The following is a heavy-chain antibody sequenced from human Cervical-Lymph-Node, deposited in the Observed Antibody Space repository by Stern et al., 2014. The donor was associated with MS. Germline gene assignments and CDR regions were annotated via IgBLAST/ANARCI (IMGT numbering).Heavy chain of an antibody. CDR1: GYTFTSYW. J-gene: IGHJ4*02. CDR2: IFPGGSDI. CDR3: ARQRYFDY. V-gene: IGHV5-51*01. Sequence: VQLVQSGPEVKRPGESLKISCQASGYTFTSYWIGWVRQMPGKGLEWIAIIFPGGSDIRYSPSFQGQVTISADKSSSTASLQGNNLKASDTAIYYCARQRYFDYWGQGTLVTVSS.